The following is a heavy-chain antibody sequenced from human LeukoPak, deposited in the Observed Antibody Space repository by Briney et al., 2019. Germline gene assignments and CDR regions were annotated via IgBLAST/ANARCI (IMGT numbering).Heavy chain of an antibody. CDR3: AREDYSNVAFDY. J-gene: IGHJ4*02. V-gene: IGHV3-74*01. D-gene: IGHD4-11*01. CDR1: GFTFSSYA. Sequence: GGSLRLSCAASGFTFSSYAMSWVRQAPGKGLVWVSRINSDGSSTSYADSVKGRFTISRDNAKNTLYLQMNSRRAEDTAVYYCAREDYSNVAFDYWGQGTLVTVSS. CDR2: INSDGSST.